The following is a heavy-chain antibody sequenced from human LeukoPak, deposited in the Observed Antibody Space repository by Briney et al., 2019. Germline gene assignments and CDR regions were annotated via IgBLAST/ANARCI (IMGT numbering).Heavy chain of an antibody. CDR1: GLTFSQYG. D-gene: IGHD6-19*01. Sequence: AGGSLRLSCVGSGLTFSQYGVSWVRQAPGKGLEWVSGISGSGNRTYYVDSVKGRSSISRDNSKNTAYLQMNSLRAEDTAVYYCAKASRVAVAGGRFDYWGQGTLVTVSS. CDR3: AKASRVAVAGGRFDY. V-gene: IGHV3-23*01. CDR2: ISGSGNRT. J-gene: IGHJ4*02.